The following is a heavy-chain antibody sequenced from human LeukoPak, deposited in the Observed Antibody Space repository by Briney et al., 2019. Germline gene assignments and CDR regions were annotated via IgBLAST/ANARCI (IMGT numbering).Heavy chain of an antibody. CDR2: ISGSGGST. CDR3: AKDIGRCYDSSGYLY. Sequence: GGSLRLSCAASGFTFSSYAMSWVRQAPGKGLEWVSAISGSGGSTYYADSVKGRFTISRDNSKNTLYLQMNSLRAEDTAAYYCAKDIGRCYDSSGYLYWGQGTLVTVSS. D-gene: IGHD3-22*01. J-gene: IGHJ4*02. V-gene: IGHV3-23*01. CDR1: GFTFSSYA.